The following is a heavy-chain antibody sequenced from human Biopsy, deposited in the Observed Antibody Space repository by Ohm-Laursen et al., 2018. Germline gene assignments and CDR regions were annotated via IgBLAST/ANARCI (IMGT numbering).Heavy chain of an antibody. Sequence: SSVKVSCKASGDTFTTSAISWVRQVPGQGLDWMGRIIPILGTVDYGQNFQGRVTIRADTSTTFLELTSLRHDDTAVYYCASGDIGGIGLDVWGQGTTVTVSS. CDR3: ASGDIGGIGLDV. CDR1: GDTFTTSA. J-gene: IGHJ6*02. V-gene: IGHV1-69*04. CDR2: IIPILGTV. D-gene: IGHD3-10*01.